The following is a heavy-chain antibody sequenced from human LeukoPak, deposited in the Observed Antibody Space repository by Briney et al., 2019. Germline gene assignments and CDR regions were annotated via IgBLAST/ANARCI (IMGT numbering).Heavy chain of an antibody. CDR2: IKSEIDGGAT. V-gene: IGHV3-15*07. Sequence: GGSLRLSCAASDFTFSNTWMNWVRQAPGKGLEWVGRIKSEIDGGATDYAAPVQDRFTISRDDSQGTLYLQMNSLKTEDTAVYYCTTGGSVMAAGTRAFDIWGQGTMVTVSS. CDR1: DFTFSNTW. D-gene: IGHD1-7*01. J-gene: IGHJ3*02. CDR3: TTGGSVMAAGTRAFDI.